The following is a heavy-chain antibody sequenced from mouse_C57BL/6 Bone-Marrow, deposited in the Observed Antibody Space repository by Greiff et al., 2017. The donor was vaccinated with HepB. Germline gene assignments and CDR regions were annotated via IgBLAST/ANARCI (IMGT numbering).Heavy chain of an antibody. J-gene: IGHJ3*01. D-gene: IGHD2-1*01. Sequence: EVHLVESGGGLVKPGGSLKLSCAASGFTFSSYAMSWVRQTPEKRLEWVETISDGGSYTYYPDNVKGRFTISRDNATNNLYLQMSHLKSEDTAMYYCARRYGICGFAYWGQGTLVTVSA. CDR3: ARRYGICGFAY. CDR2: ISDGGSYT. CDR1: GFTFSSYA. V-gene: IGHV5-4*01.